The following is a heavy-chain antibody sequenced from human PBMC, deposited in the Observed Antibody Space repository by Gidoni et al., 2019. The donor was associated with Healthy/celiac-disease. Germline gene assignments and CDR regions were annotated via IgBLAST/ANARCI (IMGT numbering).Heavy chain of an antibody. D-gene: IGHD4-17*01. CDR3: TTALTWLLLTTVVDY. V-gene: IGHV3-15*01. CDR1: GFTFSTAW. Sequence: EVQLVESGGGLVKPGGSLSLSCAASGFTFSTAWMSWVRQAPGKGLEWVGRIKSKTDGGTTDYAAPVKGRFTISRDDSKNTLYLQMNSLKTEDTAVYYCTTALTWLLLTTVVDYWGQGTLVTVSS. J-gene: IGHJ4*02. CDR2: IKSKTDGGTT.